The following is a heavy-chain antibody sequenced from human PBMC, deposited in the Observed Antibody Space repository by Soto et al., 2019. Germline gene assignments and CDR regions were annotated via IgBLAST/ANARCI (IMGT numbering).Heavy chain of an antibody. CDR2: ITWNGGNS. CDR3: ARETLSYGSALDV. D-gene: IGHD3-16*01. V-gene: IGHV3-43*01. J-gene: IGHJ6*02. Sequence: TGGSLRLSCAASGFRFDDYNIHWFRQAPGKGLEWVSLITWNGGNSYYADSVKGRFTISRDGTTESVSLQMTSLKREDTGLYFCARETLSYGSALDVWGQGTTVTVSS. CDR1: GFRFDDYN.